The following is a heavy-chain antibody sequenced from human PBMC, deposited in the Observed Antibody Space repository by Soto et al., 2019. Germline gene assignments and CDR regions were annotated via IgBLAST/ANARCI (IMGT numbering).Heavy chain of an antibody. D-gene: IGHD1-26*01. J-gene: IGHJ6*02. Sequence: QVQLVESGGGVVQPGRSLRLSCAASGFTFSSYGMHWVRQAPGKGLEWVAVISYDGSNKYYADSVKGRFTISRDNSKNTLYLQMNSLRAEDTAVYYCAKDILHSYPEAGPDMDVWGQGTTVTVSS. CDR3: AKDILHSYPEAGPDMDV. V-gene: IGHV3-30*18. CDR2: ISYDGSNK. CDR1: GFTFSSYG.